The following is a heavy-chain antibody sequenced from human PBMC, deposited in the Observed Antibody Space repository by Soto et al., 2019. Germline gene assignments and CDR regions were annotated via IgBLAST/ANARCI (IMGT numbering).Heavy chain of an antibody. D-gene: IGHD3-22*01. CDR2: ISWNSGSI. CDR3: AKDKYYDPSGHEGYFDY. J-gene: IGHJ4*02. CDR1: GFTFGDYA. Sequence: EVQLVESGGGLVQPGRSLRLSCAASGFTFGDYAMHWVRQAPGKGLEWVAGISWNSGSIAYADSVKGRFTISRDNAKNSLYLQMTSLRAEDTALYYCAKDKYYDPSGHEGYFDYWGQGTLVTVSS. V-gene: IGHV3-9*01.